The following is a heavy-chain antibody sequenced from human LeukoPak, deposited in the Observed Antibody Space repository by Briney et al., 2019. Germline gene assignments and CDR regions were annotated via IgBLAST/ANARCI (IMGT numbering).Heavy chain of an antibody. Sequence: GGSLRLSCATSGFTFSSSAMQWVRQAPGKGLEWVAFIRFDGSIKDYGDSVKGRFTISRDNSRNTLYLQMNSLRFEDTAVYYCASRVNSDNQWGQGTLFTVSS. D-gene: IGHD1-1*01. CDR3: ASRVNSDNQ. CDR1: GFTFSSSA. CDR2: IRFDGSIK. J-gene: IGHJ4*02. V-gene: IGHV3-30*02.